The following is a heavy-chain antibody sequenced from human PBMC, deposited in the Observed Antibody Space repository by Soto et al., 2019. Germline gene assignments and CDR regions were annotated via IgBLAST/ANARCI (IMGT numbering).Heavy chain of an antibody. J-gene: IGHJ4*02. D-gene: IGHD3-22*01. Sequence: QVQLVESGGGVVQPGRSLRLSCAASGFTFSSYGMHWVRQAPGKGLEWVAVTSYDGSNKYYADSVKGRFTISRDNSKNTLYLQMNSLRAEDTAVYYCASNPGDYYDSSGYYLDYWGQGTLVTVSS. CDR1: GFTFSSYG. CDR2: TSYDGSNK. V-gene: IGHV3-30*03. CDR3: ASNPGDYYDSSGYYLDY.